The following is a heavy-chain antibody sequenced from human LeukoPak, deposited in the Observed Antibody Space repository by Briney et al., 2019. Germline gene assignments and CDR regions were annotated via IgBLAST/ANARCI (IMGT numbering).Heavy chain of an antibody. CDR1: GFTFSSYG. J-gene: IGHJ4*02. Sequence: GGSLRLSCAASGFTFSSYGMHWVRQAPGKGLEWVAVISYDGSNTYYADSVKGRFTISRGNSKNMLYLQMNSLRAEDTAVYYGAKPYYYGSRSYMDYWGQGTLVTVSS. CDR2: ISYDGSNT. V-gene: IGHV3-30*18. D-gene: IGHD3-10*01. CDR3: AKPYYYGSRSYMDY.